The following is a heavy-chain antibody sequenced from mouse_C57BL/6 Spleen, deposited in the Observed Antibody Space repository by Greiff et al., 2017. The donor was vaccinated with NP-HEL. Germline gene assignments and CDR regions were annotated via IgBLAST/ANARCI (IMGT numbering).Heavy chain of an antibody. CDR2: IYPGSGNT. D-gene: IGHD1-1*01. CDR3: ARCYGTPYWYFDV. Sequence: VQLQQSGAELVRPGASVKLSCKASGYTFTDYYINWVKQRPGQGLEWIARIYPGSGNTYYNEKFKGKATLTAEKSSSTAYMQLSSLTSEDSAVYFCARCYGTPYWYFDVWGTGTTVTVSS. J-gene: IGHJ1*03. CDR1: GYTFTDYY. V-gene: IGHV1-76*01.